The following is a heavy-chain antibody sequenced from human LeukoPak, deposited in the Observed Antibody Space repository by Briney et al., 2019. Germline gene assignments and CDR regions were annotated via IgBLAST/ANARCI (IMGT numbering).Heavy chain of an antibody. Sequence: ASVKVSCKASGYTFTSYGISWVRQAPGQGLEWMGWISAYNGNTNYAQKLQGRVTMTTDTSTSTAYMELRSLRSDDTAVYYCARERNRTFLRYYDFWSGYYGTFDYWGQGTLVTVSS. CDR2: ISAYNGNT. D-gene: IGHD3-3*01. V-gene: IGHV1-18*01. CDR1: GYTFTSYG. J-gene: IGHJ4*02. CDR3: ARERNRTFLRYYDFWSGYYGTFDY.